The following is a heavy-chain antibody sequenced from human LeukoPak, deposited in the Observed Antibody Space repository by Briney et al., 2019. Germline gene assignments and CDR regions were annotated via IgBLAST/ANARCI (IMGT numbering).Heavy chain of an antibody. J-gene: IGHJ4*02. V-gene: IGHV4-38-2*01. CDR1: SYSISSGYY. CDR2: IFQSGVT. CDR3: ARVAVGVTKSFDY. Sequence: SETLSLTCAVSSYSISSGYYWGWIRQPPGKGLEWIGSIFQSGVTYYNPSLKSRVTISVDTSKNQFSLKLSSLTAADTAVYHCARVAVGVTKSFDYWGQGTLVTVSS. D-gene: IGHD1-26*01.